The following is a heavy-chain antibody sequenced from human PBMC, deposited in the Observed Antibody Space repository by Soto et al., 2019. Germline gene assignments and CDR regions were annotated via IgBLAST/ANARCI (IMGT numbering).Heavy chain of an antibody. CDR2: IFHSGTT. Sequence: PSETLSLTCTVSGGSISTYYWSWIRQPPGKGLEWIGHIFHSGTTNYNPSLKSRVTISVATAKNQFSLRLRSVTAADTAIYYCARGSGLPATIYGTSYDPWGQGIPVTVSS. V-gene: IGHV4-59*01. J-gene: IGHJ5*02. D-gene: IGHD2-2*01. CDR1: GGSISTYY. CDR3: ARGSGLPATIYGTSYDP.